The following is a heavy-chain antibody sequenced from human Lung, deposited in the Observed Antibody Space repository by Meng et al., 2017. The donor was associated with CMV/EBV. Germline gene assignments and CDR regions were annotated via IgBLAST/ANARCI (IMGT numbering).Heavy chain of an antibody. CDR2: VYYSGGN. D-gene: IGHD1-1*01. J-gene: IGHJ4*02. V-gene: IGHV4-59*03. CDR3: ATLATLNTHRFDN. CDR1: GGFISSYH. Sequence: SETLSLXXTVAGGFISSYHWSWLRQPPGKGLEWIGHVYYSGGNNYNPSLKSRVTTSLDKSKNQFSLNLTSVTAADTAVYYCATLATLNTHRFDNWGQGFLVTVSS.